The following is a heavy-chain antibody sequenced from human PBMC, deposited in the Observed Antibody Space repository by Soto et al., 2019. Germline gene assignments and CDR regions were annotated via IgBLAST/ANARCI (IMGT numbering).Heavy chain of an antibody. J-gene: IGHJ4*02. CDR1: GFTFDDNA. V-gene: IGHV3-9*01. CDR2: INWKSDI. Sequence: PGGSLILSCAVSGFTFDDNAMHWVRQAPEKGLEWVSGINWKSDIGYADSVKGRFTISRDNAENSLYLQMNSLRDEDTAVYYCARDALLVATTFDSWGLGTLVTVSS. CDR3: ARDALLVATTFDS. D-gene: IGHD5-12*01.